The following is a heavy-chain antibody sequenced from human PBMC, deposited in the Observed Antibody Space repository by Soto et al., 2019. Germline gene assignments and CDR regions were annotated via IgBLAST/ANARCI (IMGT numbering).Heavy chain of an antibody. CDR1: GFSLNTEGIR. CDR3: ARIIPRYYSGGTCYSLYYFAH. D-gene: IGHD2-15*01. V-gene: IGHV2-70*01. Sequence: SSPKLVSHTQTHTLTCTLSGFSLNTEGIRVSWIRQPPGKALEWLAPIDWDDDKYYITSLKTRITISKDTSKNQVVLTVTNMDPVDTATYYFARIIPRYYSGGTCYSLYYFAHWGQGALVTVSS. CDR2: IDWDDDK. J-gene: IGHJ4*02.